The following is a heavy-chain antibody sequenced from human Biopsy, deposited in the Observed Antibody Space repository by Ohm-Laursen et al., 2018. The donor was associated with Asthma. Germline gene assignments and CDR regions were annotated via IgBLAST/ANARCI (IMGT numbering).Heavy chain of an antibody. CDR2: ISSSSRTI. Sequence: SLRLSCAASGFTFSSYSMNRVRQAPGKGLEWVSYISSSSRTIYYADSVKGRFTISRDNAKNSLYLQMNSLRDEDTAVYYCARFKRGYSYGYAGVFDYWGQGTLVTVSS. J-gene: IGHJ4*02. D-gene: IGHD5-18*01. CDR1: GFTFSSYS. V-gene: IGHV3-48*02. CDR3: ARFKRGYSYGYAGVFDY.